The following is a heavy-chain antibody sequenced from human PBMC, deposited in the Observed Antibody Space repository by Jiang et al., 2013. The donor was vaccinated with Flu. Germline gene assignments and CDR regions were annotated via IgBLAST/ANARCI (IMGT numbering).Heavy chain of an antibody. CDR1: GFTFSSYG. J-gene: IGHJ6*03. CDR2: IWYDGSNK. CDR3: AKEGMGPYYDFWSGFKGYYYYMDV. Sequence: RLSCAASGFTFSSYGMHWVRQAPGKGLEWVAVIWYDGSNKYYADSVKGRFTISRDNSKNTLYLQMNSLRAEDTAVYYCAKEGMGPYYDFWSGFKGYYYYMDVWGKGTTVTVSS. V-gene: IGHV3-30*18. D-gene: IGHD3-3*01.